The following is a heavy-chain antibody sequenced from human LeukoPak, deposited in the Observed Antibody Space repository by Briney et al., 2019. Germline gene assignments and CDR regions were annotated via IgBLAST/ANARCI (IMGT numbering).Heavy chain of an antibody. CDR1: GFTFSTYA. CDR3: AKSFSSSWYSIFDY. Sequence: GGSLRLSCTASGFTFSTYAMSWVRQAPGKGLEWVSSISGSAYRTYYADSVKGRFTVSWDSSKNTLYLQMNSLRAEDTAVYCCAKSFSSSWYSIFDYWGQGTLVTASS. J-gene: IGHJ4*02. CDR2: ISGSAYRT. V-gene: IGHV3-23*01. D-gene: IGHD6-13*01.